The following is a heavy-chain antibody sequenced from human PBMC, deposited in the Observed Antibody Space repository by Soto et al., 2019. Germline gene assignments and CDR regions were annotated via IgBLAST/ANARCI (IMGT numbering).Heavy chain of an antibody. V-gene: IGHV1-69*12. D-gene: IGHD4-17*01. CDR1: GGTFSSYA. Sequence: QVQLVQSGAEVKKPGSSVKVSCKASGGTFSSYAISWVRQAPGQGLEWMGGIIPIFGTANYAQKFQGRVKITAGDTTGNADMELVSLRSEDTAVYYCARVRQIGAGDYVGYSYYGMDVWGRGTTVTVSS. J-gene: IGHJ6*02. CDR2: IIPIFGTA. CDR3: ARVRQIGAGDYVGYSYYGMDV.